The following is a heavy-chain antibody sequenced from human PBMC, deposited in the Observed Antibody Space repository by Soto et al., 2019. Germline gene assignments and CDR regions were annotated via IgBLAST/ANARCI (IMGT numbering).Heavy chain of an antibody. CDR3: AKNADFFHYHMDV. V-gene: IGHV1-8*01. Sequence: QVLLMQSGAAVRKPGASVTVSCEAPGVTFGNYEINWGRQAPGQGLEWMGWMNPSSGNAGYAQKFQGRVTMTRITSTNTAYMELRSLTSEDTAVYYCAKNADFFHYHMDVWGEGTTVTVSS. J-gene: IGHJ6*03. CDR2: MNPSSGNA. CDR1: GVTFGNYE.